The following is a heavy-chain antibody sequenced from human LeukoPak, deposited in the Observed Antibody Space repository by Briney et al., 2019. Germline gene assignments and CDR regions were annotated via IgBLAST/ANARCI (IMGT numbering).Heavy chain of an antibody. V-gene: IGHV4-59*08. CDR1: GGSISSYY. J-gene: IGHJ4*02. CDR2: IYYSGST. D-gene: IGHD5-24*01. Sequence: SETLSLTCTVSGGSISSYYWSWIRQPPGKGLEWIGYIYYSGSTNYSPSLKSRVTISVDTSKNQFPLKLSSVTAADTAVYYCARHQEMATSRSYFDYWGQGTLVTVSS. CDR3: ARHQEMATSRSYFDY.